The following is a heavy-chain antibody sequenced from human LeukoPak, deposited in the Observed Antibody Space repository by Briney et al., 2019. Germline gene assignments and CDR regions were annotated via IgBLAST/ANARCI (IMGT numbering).Heavy chain of an antibody. D-gene: IGHD3-10*01. CDR1: GYTFTGYY. Sequence: ASVKVSCKASGYTFTGYYIHWVRQAPGQGLEWMGIINPSGGSTIYTQKFQGRVTMTRDMSTSTVYMELSSLRSEDTAVYYCARDGSGSGWFDPWGQGTLVTVSS. CDR3: ARDGSGSGWFDP. V-gene: IGHV1-46*01. CDR2: INPSGGST. J-gene: IGHJ5*02.